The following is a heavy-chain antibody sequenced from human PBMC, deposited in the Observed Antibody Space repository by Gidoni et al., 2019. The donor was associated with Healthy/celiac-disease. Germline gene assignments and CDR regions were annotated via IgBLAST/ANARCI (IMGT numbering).Heavy chain of an antibody. CDR3: AREEYSNYEYYGMDV. V-gene: IGHV4-4*07. J-gene: IGHJ6*02. D-gene: IGHD4-4*01. Sequence: QVQLQESGTGLVKPSETLSLTCTAPGGSIRSYDWSWIRQPAGKGLGWIGRIYTSGSTNYNPSLKSRVTMSVDTSKNQCSLKLSSVTAADTAVYYCAREEYSNYEYYGMDVWGQGTTVTVSS. CDR2: IYTSGST. CDR1: GGSIRSYD.